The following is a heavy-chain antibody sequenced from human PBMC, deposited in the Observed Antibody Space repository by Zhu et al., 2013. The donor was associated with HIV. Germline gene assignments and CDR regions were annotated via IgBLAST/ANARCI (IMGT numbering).Heavy chain of an antibody. CDR3: ARGERRLSMILVSTFDD. D-gene: IGHD3-22*01. J-gene: IGHJ4*02. CDR1: GGSVSNNNYY. Sequence: QVQLQESGPRLVKPSETLSLTCPASGGSVSNNNYYWGWIRQAPGKGLEWIGSSYYSGSTYYNPSLKSRATMSVDTSDNQFVLELRSVTAADTAVYFCARGERRLSMILVSTFDDWGQGTLVIVSS. CDR2: SYYSGST. V-gene: IGHV4-39*07.